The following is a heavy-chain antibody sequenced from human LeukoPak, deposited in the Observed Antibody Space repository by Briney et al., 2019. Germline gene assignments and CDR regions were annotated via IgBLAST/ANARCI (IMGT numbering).Heavy chain of an antibody. V-gene: IGHV3-30*18. CDR3: AKFDTDDVDTRWFDP. CDR1: GFTFSSYA. CDR2: ISYDGSNK. J-gene: IGHJ5*02. D-gene: IGHD5-18*01. Sequence: GGSLRLSCAASGFTFSSYAMHWVRQAPGKGLEWVAVISYDGSNKYYADSVKGRFTISRDNSKNTLYLQMNSLRAEDTAVYYCAKFDTDDVDTRWFDPWGQGTLVTVSS.